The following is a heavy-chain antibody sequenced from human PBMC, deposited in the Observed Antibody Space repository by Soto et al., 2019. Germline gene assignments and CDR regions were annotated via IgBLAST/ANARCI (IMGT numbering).Heavy chain of an antibody. CDR1: GFSLNNYW. CDR2: IGTDGSDT. J-gene: IGHJ5*02. Sequence: GXSLRLSCAASGFSLNNYWMHWVRQAPGKGLAWVLRIGTDGSDTTYADSVKGRFTISRDNAKNMIYLQMNSLRVDDTAVYYCARDRPHNWFDPWGQGTLVTVSS. V-gene: IGHV3-74*03. CDR3: ARDRPHNWFDP.